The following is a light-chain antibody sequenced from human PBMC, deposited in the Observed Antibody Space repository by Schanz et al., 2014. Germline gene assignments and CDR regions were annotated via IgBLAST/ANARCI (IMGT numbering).Light chain of an antibody. CDR1: QSVSSN. CDR3: QQYNNWPPWT. J-gene: IGKJ1*01. CDR2: GAS. V-gene: IGKV3-15*01. Sequence: EIVMTQSPATLSVSPGERATLSCRASQSVSSNLAWYQQKPGQAPRLLIYGASTRATGIPARFSGSGSGTEFTLTISSLQSEDFAVYYCQQYNNWPPWTFGXXTKVEIK.